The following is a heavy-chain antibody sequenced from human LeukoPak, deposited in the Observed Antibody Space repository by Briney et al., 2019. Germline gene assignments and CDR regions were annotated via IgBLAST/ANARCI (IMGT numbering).Heavy chain of an antibody. CDR1: GFTFSSYS. J-gene: IGHJ6*03. CDR2: ISSSSSYI. D-gene: IGHD3-10*01. V-gene: IGHV3-21*01. Sequence: GGSLRLSCAASGFTFSSYSMNWVRQAPGKGLEWVSSISSSSSYIYYADSVKGRFTISRDNAKNSLYLQMNSLRAEDTAVYYCARARWFGELLSPYYYYYMDVWGKGTTVTISS. CDR3: ARARWFGELLSPYYYYYMDV.